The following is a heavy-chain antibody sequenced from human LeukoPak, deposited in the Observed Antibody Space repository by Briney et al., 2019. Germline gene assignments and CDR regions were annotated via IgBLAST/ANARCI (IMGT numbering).Heavy chain of an antibody. CDR3: ARDPAAVAGPIGDY. CDR2: ISSSSSYI. Sequence: PGGSLRLSCAASGFTFSSYSMNWVRQAPGKGLEWVSSISSSSSYIYYADSVKGRFTISRDNAKNSLYLQMNSLRAEDTAVYYCARDPAAVAGPIGDYWGQGTLVTVSS. CDR1: GFTFSSYS. D-gene: IGHD6-19*01. J-gene: IGHJ4*02. V-gene: IGHV3-21*01.